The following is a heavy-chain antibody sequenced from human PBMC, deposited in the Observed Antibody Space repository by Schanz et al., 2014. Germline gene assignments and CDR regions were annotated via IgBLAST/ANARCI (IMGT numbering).Heavy chain of an antibody. D-gene: IGHD3-10*01. Sequence: QLQLVHSGAEVKKPGSSVKVSCKLSGGTFSSYTISWMRQAPGQGLEWMGKIIPVLNIATYAQRFQGRVSITADTSTNTAYMELSSLTSEDTTVHYCARGRGFYDYWGQGTLVTVSS. CDR1: GGTFSSYT. CDR3: ARGRGFYDY. CDR2: IIPVLNIA. V-gene: IGHV1-69*02. J-gene: IGHJ4*02.